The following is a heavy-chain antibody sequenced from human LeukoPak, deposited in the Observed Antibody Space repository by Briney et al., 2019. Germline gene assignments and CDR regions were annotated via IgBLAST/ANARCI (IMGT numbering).Heavy chain of an antibody. CDR1: GYTFTSYF. CDR3: ARASYYYDFSF. D-gene: IGHD3-22*01. Sequence: ASVKVSCKASGYTFTSYFMHWVRQAPGQGLDWMGVINSSGGGTSYAQKFQGGVTMTRDTSTSTVYMELSSLRSEDTAVYYCARASYYYDFSFWGQGTLVTVSS. CDR2: INSSGGGT. J-gene: IGHJ4*02. V-gene: IGHV1-46*01.